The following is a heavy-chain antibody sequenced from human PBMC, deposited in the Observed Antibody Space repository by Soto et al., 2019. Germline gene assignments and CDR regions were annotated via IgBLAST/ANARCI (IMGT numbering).Heavy chain of an antibody. CDR3: ARVLRYFDQPAYYFDY. D-gene: IGHD3-9*01. J-gene: IGHJ4*02. V-gene: IGHV4-39*01. CDR1: GGSISSSSYY. CDR2: IYYSGST. Sequence: QLQLQESGPGLVKPSETLSLTCTVSGGSISSSSYYWGWIRQPPGKGLEWIGSIYYSGSTYYNPSLKSRVTISVDTSKNQFSLKLSSVTAADTAVYYCARVLRYFDQPAYYFDYWGQGTLVTVSS.